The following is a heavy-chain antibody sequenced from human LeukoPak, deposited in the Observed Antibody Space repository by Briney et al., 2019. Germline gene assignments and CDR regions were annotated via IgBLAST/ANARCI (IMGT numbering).Heavy chain of an antibody. CDR1: GLTFSNYA. V-gene: IGHV3-23*01. Sequence: PGRSLRLSCAASGLTFSNYAMTWVRLAPGKGLEWVSGISGTGDRTWHADSVKGRFTISRDNSRNTLYLQMNSLRAEDTAVYYCAKDRPPMDVWGRGTTVTVSS. J-gene: IGHJ6*04. CDR3: AKDRPPMDV. CDR2: ISGTGDRT.